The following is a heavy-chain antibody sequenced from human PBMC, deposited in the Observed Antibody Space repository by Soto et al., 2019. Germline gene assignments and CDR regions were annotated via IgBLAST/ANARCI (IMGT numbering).Heavy chain of an antibody. J-gene: IGHJ4*02. CDR1: GGSISSYY. V-gene: IGHV4-59*01. Sequence: PSETLSLTCTVSGGSISSYYWSWIRQPPGKGLEWIGYIYYSGSTNYNPSLKSRVTISVDTSKNQFSLKLSSVTAADTAVYYCARTIAVAAYLFDYWGQGTLVTVSS. D-gene: IGHD6-19*01. CDR2: IYYSGST. CDR3: ARTIAVAAYLFDY.